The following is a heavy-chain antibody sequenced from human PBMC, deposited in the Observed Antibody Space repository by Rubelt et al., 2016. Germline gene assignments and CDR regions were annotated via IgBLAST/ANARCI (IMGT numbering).Heavy chain of an antibody. CDR2: INPNSGGT. Sequence: GAEVKKPGASVKVSCKASGYTFTGYYMHWVRQAPGQGLEWMGWINPNSGGTNYAQKFQGRVTMTRDTSISTAYMELSRLRSDDTAVSYCARDSSGSYHRSAFDIWGQGTMVTVSS. D-gene: IGHD1-26*01. CDR3: ARDSSGSYHRSAFDI. V-gene: IGHV1-2*02. CDR1: GYTFTGYY. J-gene: IGHJ3*02.